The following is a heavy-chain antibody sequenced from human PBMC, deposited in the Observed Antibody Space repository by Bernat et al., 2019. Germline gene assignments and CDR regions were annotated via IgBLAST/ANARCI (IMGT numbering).Heavy chain of an antibody. CDR3: ARSITMVQGVSYGGGFDY. D-gene: IGHD3-10*01. J-gene: IGHJ4*02. CDR2: INHSGST. V-gene: IGHV4-34*02. CDR1: GGSFSGYY. Sequence: QVQLQQWGAGLLKPSETLSLTCAVYGGSFSGYYWNWIRQSPGRGLEWIGEINHSGSTNYNPSLKSRVTISVDTSKNQFSLKLSSVTAADTAVYYCARSITMVQGVSYGGGFDYWGQGTLVTVSS.